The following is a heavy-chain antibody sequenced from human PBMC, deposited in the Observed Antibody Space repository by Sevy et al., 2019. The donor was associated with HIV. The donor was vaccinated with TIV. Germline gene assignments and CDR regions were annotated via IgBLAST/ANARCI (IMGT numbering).Heavy chain of an antibody. CDR2: INPSGGST. V-gene: IGHV1-46*03. J-gene: IGHJ3*02. CDR1: GYTFTNYY. CDR3: TRARGSSGWDAFHI. D-gene: IGHD6-19*01. Sequence: ASVKDSCKASGYTFTNYYIHWVRQAPGQGLEWMGIINPSGGSTSYAQKFQGRVTMTRDTSTSTLYMELSSLRFDDTAVYYCTRARGSSGWDAFHIWGQGTMVTVSS.